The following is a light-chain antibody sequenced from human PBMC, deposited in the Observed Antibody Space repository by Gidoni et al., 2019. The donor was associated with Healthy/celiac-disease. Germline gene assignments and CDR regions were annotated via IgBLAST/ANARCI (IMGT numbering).Light chain of an antibody. Sequence: QSVLTPPPSVSGAPGQRVTISCTGSSSNIGACYDVHWYQQLPRTAPTLLIYGNSHRPSGVPDRFAGSKSGTSASLAITGLQAEDEADYYCQSYDSSLSALYVFGTGPQVTVL. CDR1: SSNIGACYD. J-gene: IGLJ1*01. CDR2: GNS. CDR3: QSYDSSLSALYV. V-gene: IGLV1-40*01.